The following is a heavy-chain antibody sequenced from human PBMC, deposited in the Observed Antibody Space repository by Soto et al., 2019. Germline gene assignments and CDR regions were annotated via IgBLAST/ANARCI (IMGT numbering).Heavy chain of an antibody. V-gene: IGHV3-11*01. CDR3: ARDLVGISTGFFDH. J-gene: IGHJ4*02. CDR2: ISSSGHTI. Sequence: PGGSLRLSCAASGFTFSDYYMSWIRQAPGKGPEWVSYISSSGHTIYNADSVKGRFTISRDNAKNSLYLQMNSLTVEDTAVYYCARDLVGISTGFFDHWGQGTRVTVAS. D-gene: IGHD2-8*02. CDR1: GFTFSDYY.